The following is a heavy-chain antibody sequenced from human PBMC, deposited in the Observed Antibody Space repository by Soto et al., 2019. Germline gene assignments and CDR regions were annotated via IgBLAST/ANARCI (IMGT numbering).Heavy chain of an antibody. CDR2: IDPSDSYT. J-gene: IGHJ5*02. CDR1: GYSFTSYW. D-gene: IGHD3-9*01. V-gene: IGHV5-10-1*01. Sequence: PGESLKISCKGSGYSFTSYWISWVRQMPGKGLEWMGRIDPSDSYTNYSPSFQGHVTISADKSISTAYLQWSSLKASDTAMYYCARGYYDILTGYFEHYNNWFDPWGQGTLVTVSS. CDR3: ARGYYDILTGYFEHYNNWFDP.